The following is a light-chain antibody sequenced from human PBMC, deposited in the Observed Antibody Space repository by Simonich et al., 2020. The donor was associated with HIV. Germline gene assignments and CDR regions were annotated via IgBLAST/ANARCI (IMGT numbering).Light chain of an antibody. V-gene: IGLV2-23*01. CDR1: RSDVGCYNL. Sequence: QSALTQPASVSGSPGQSITISCTGTRSDVGCYNLVSWYQQHPGKVPKLMIYDGSKRPSCVYNRFSGSKSGNTASLTISGLQAEDEADYYCCSYTSSRTYVFGTGTKVTVL. CDR3: CSYTSSRTYV. CDR2: DGS. J-gene: IGLJ1*01.